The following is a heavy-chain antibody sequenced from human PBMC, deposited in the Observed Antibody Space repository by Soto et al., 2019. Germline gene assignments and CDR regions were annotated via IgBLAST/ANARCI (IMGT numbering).Heavy chain of an antibody. CDR2: FDPEDGET. J-gene: IGHJ4*02. V-gene: IGHV1-24*01. CDR1: GYTLTELS. D-gene: IGHD4-17*01. Sequence: ASVKVSCKVSGYTLTELSMHWVRQAPGKGLEWMGGFDPEDGETIYAQKFQGRVTMTEDTSTDTAYMELSSLRSEDTAVYYCARDWNDYGDYEGAFDYWGQGTLVTVSS. CDR3: ARDWNDYGDYEGAFDY.